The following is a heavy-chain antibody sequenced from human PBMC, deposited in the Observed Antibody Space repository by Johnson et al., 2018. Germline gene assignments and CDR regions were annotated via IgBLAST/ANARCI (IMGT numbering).Heavy chain of an antibody. V-gene: IGHV4-59*01. Sequence: QVQLQESGPGLVKPSETLSLTCTVSGGSISRYYWSWIRKPPGKGLEWIGYIYYSGSTNYNPSLKSRVTISVDTSKNQFSLKLRPVIPADTAVYYCARGSVTVAGVSAHWGQGALVTVSS. CDR2: IYYSGST. J-gene: IGHJ4*02. D-gene: IGHD6-19*01. CDR3: ARGSVTVAGVSAH. CDR1: GGSISRYY.